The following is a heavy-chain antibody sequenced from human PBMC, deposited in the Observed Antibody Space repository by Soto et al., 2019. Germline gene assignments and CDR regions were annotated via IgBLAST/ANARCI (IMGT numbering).Heavy chain of an antibody. D-gene: IGHD3-22*01. V-gene: IGHV1-24*01. Sequence: ASVKVSCEVSGYTLTELSMHWVRQAPGKGLEWMGGFDPEDGETIYAQRFQGRVTMTEDTSTDTAYMELSSLRSEDTAVYYCATVLGGGYWEYPDAFDIWGQGXMVTVSS. CDR1: GYTLTELS. CDR2: FDPEDGET. CDR3: ATVLGGGYWEYPDAFDI. J-gene: IGHJ3*02.